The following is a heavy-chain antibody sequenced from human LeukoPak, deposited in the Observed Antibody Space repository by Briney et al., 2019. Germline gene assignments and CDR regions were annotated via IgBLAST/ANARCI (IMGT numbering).Heavy chain of an antibody. CDR2: MNPNSGNT. CDR1: GYTFTSYD. D-gene: IGHD5-18*01. Sequence: ASVKVSCTASGYTFTSYDINWVRQATGQGLEWMGWMNPNSGNTGYAQKFQGRVTMTRNTSISTAYMELSSLRSEDTAVYYCARQPSELWLPYYYYYYGMDVWGQGTTVTVSS. CDR3: ARQPSELWLPYYYYYYGMDV. V-gene: IGHV1-8*01. J-gene: IGHJ6*02.